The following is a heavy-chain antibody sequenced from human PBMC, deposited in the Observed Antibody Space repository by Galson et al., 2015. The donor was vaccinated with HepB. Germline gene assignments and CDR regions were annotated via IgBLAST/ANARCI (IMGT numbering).Heavy chain of an antibody. Sequence: SLRLSCAASGFTFSSYAMSWVRQAPGKGLEWVSVISGSGGSTYYADSVKGRFTISRDNSKNTLYLQMNSLRAEDTAVYYCAKGAAAVGILDYWGQGTLVTVSS. V-gene: IGHV3-23*01. CDR3: AKGAAAVGILDY. CDR1: GFTFSSYA. D-gene: IGHD6-13*01. CDR2: ISGSGGST. J-gene: IGHJ4*02.